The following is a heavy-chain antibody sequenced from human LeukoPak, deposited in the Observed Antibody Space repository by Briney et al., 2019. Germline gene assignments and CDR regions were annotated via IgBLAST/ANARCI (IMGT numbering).Heavy chain of an antibody. J-gene: IGHJ4*02. Sequence: PGGSLRLSCAASGFTFSSNAMSWVRQAPGKGLEWLSAISGNGGSTYYADSVMGRFTIPRDNSKNTLYLQMNSLRAEDTAVYYCAKRSSGYSFDYWGQGTLVTVSS. CDR2: ISGNGGST. CDR1: GFTFSSNA. CDR3: AKRSSGYSFDY. D-gene: IGHD3-22*01. V-gene: IGHV3-23*01.